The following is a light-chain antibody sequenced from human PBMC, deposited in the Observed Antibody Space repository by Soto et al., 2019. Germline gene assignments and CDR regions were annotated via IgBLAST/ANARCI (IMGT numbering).Light chain of an antibody. CDR3: NSFTSSSTVV. V-gene: IGLV2-14*01. Sequence: QSALTQPASVSGSPGQSITISCTGTSSDVGAYNYVSWYQQHPGKAPKLMIYEVSNRPSGVSIRFSGSKSGNTASLTISGLQTEDEADYYCNSFTSSSTVVFGGGTKVTVL. CDR1: SSDVGAYNY. J-gene: IGLJ2*01. CDR2: EVS.